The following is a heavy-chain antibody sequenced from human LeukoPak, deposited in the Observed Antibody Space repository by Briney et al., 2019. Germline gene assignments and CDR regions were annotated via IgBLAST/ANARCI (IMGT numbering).Heavy chain of an antibody. CDR3: ARQRGDILTGYYMPRGFDY. CDR1: EFSVGSNY. V-gene: IGHV3-66*04. J-gene: IGHJ4*02. CDR2: IYSGGST. Sequence: GGSLRLSCAASEFSVGSNYMTWVRQAPGKGLEWVSLIYSGGSTYYADSVKGRFTISRDNSKNTLYLQMNSLRAEDTAVYYCARQRGDILTGYYMPRGFDYWGQGTLVTVSS. D-gene: IGHD3-9*01.